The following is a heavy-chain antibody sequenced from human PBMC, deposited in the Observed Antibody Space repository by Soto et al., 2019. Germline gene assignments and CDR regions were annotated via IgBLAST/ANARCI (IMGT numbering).Heavy chain of an antibody. J-gene: IGHJ6*02. V-gene: IGHV1-3*01. D-gene: IGHD3-22*01. CDR1: GYTFTSYG. Sequence: ASVKVSCKASGYTFTSYGIHWVRQAPGQRLEWTGWINAGNGNTKYSEEFQGRVTITRDTSASTAYLELSSLRSEDTAVYYCARDPNDSSAYYHHYYYGMDVWGQGTTVTVSS. CDR2: INAGNGNT. CDR3: ARDPNDSSAYYHHYYYGMDV.